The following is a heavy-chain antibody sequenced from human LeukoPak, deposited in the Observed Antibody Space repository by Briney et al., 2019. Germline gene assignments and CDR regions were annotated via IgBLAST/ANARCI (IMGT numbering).Heavy chain of an antibody. Sequence: ASVKVSCKASGYTFTSYYMHWVRQAPGQELEWMGIINPSGGSTSYAQKFQGRVTITADESTSTAYMELSSLRSEDTAVFYCARGMTTVTTHAFDIWGQGTMVTVSS. CDR2: INPSGGST. D-gene: IGHD4-11*01. V-gene: IGHV1-46*01. CDR3: ARGMTTVTTHAFDI. J-gene: IGHJ3*02. CDR1: GYTFTSYY.